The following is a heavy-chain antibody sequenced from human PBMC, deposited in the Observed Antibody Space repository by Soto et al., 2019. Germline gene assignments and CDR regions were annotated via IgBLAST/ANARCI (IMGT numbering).Heavy chain of an antibody. CDR3: ARNTSQLYGFWSGSRETKGDYGMDV. D-gene: IGHD3-3*01. J-gene: IGHJ6*02. CDR1: TDSFSSSW. V-gene: IGHV5-10-1*01. CDR2: IDPSDSYT. Sequence: PGESLKISFKGSTDSFSSSWIDWVRQTPGKGLEWMGRIDPSDSYTNYNPSFEGHVTISVDKSITTAFLQWSSLKASDTAMYYCARNTSQLYGFWSGSRETKGDYGMDVWGQGTTVTVSS.